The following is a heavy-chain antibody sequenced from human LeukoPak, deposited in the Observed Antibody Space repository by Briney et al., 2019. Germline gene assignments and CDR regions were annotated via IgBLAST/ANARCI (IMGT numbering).Heavy chain of an antibody. CDR3: ARDFRGRTSNGGHHFDY. V-gene: IGHV1-18*01. CDR2: ISTYTGNS. CDR1: GYTFSNYV. J-gene: IGHJ4*02. Sequence: ASVKVSCKASGYTFSNYVLTWVRQAPGQGLVWMGRISTYTGNSNYAQKFQDRVTMTADTSTSTAYMELRNLTSDDTAVYYCARDFRGRTSNGGHHFDYWGQGTLVTASS. D-gene: IGHD4-23*01.